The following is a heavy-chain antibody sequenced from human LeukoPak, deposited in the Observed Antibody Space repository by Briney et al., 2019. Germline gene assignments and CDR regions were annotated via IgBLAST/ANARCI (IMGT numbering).Heavy chain of an antibody. CDR3: ARAPSSTRLRYYYFDY. Sequence: GGSLRLSCAAPGFTFSSYGMHWVRQAPGNGLEWVAVISYDGSNKYYADSVKGRFTISRDNSKNTLYLQMNSLRAEDTAVYFCARAPSSTRLRYYYFDYWGQGTLVTVSS. D-gene: IGHD2-2*01. CDR2: ISYDGSNK. V-gene: IGHV3-30*03. J-gene: IGHJ4*02. CDR1: GFTFSSYG.